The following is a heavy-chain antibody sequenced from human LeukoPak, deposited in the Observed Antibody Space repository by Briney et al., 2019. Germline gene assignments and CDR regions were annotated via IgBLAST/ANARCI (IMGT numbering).Heavy chain of an antibody. CDR1: GFSISTNY. J-gene: IGHJ4*02. Sequence: SETLSLTCNVSGFSISTNYWSWIRQPPGKGLEWIGRIHTSGITNYNPSLKSRVTISVDTSKNQFSLKLSSVTAADTAVYYCARAPAAGGLFDYWGQGTLVTVSS. V-gene: IGHV4-4*07. D-gene: IGHD6-13*01. CDR3: ARAPAAGGLFDY. CDR2: IHTSGIT.